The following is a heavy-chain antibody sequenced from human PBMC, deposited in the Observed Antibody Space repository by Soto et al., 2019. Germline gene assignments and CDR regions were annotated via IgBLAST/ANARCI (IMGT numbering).Heavy chain of an antibody. CDR1: GFTFSDYY. CDR3: ARGSSSSYSSRPSHFDY. J-gene: IGHJ4*02. D-gene: IGHD6-13*01. Sequence: QVQLVESGGGLVKPGGSLRLSCAASGFTFSDYYMSWIRQAPGKGLEWVSYISSSSSYTNYADSVKGRFTISRDNAKNSLYLQINSLRAEDTAVYYCARGSSSSYSSRPSHFDYWGQGTLVTVSS. V-gene: IGHV3-11*05. CDR2: ISSSSSYT.